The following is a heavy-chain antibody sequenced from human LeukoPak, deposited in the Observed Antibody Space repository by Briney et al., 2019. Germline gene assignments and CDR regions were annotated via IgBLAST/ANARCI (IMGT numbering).Heavy chain of an antibody. CDR3: ARDYYDNSGYYYRAAYFDY. Sequence: SETLSLTCNVSGGSISRSSYFWGWIRQPPGKGLEWIGSIYYNGRDYYNPSLESRVTISVDTSKNQFSLNLRSVTAADTAVYYCARDYYDNSGYYYRAAYFDYWGQGTLVTVSS. J-gene: IGHJ4*02. V-gene: IGHV4-39*01. CDR1: GGSISRSSYF. CDR2: IYYNGRD. D-gene: IGHD3-22*01.